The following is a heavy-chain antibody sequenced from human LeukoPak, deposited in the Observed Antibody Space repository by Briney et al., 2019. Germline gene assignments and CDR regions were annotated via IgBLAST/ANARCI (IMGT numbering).Heavy chain of an antibody. V-gene: IGHV3-33*01. CDR3: ARVHYDFWSYAAAPYYYYYMDV. Sequence: GRSLRLSCAASGFTFSSYGMHWVRQAPGKGLERVSVIWYDGSNKYYADSVKGRFTISRDNSKNTLYLQMNSLRAEDTAVYYCARVHYDFWSYAAAPYYYYYMDVWGKGTTVTVSS. CDR1: GFTFSSYG. J-gene: IGHJ6*03. CDR2: IWYDGSNK. D-gene: IGHD3-3*01.